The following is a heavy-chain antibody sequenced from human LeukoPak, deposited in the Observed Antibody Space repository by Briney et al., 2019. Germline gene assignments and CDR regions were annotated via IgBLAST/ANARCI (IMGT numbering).Heavy chain of an antibody. J-gene: IGHJ6*02. CDR2: IYYSGST. CDR3: ARRSSSGYFPNYYYYYGMDV. V-gene: IGHV4-61*01. CDR1: GGSVSSGSYY. D-gene: IGHD3-22*01. Sequence: SETLSLTCTVSGGSVSSGSYYWSWIRQPPGKGLEWIGYIYYSGSTNYNPSLKSRVTISVDTSKNQFSLKLSSVTAADTAVYYCARRSSSGYFPNYYYYYGMDVWGQGTTVTVSS.